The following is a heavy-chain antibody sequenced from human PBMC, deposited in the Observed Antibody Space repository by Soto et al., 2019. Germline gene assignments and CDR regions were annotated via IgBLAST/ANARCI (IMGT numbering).Heavy chain of an antibody. Sequence: QVQLVQSGAEVKQPGASVKVSCMTSGYIFTDYAVHWVRQAPGQRPAWMGWINPASGYTAYSQSLQGRVTITKYKSANTAYMELSSLSAEDTAIYYCASRPNLHEVPFDFWGQGTLVTVSS. V-gene: IGHV1-3*01. CDR2: INPASGYT. CDR3: ASRPNLHEVPFDF. J-gene: IGHJ4*02. CDR1: GYIFTDYA.